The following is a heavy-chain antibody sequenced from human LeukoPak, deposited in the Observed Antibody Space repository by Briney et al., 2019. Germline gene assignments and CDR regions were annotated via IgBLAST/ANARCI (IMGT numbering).Heavy chain of an antibody. D-gene: IGHD2-2*01. J-gene: IGHJ6*02. CDR1: GGSISSSSYY. CDR2: IYYSGST. V-gene: IGHV4-39*01. CDR3: ARLSCSSTSCYCYYGMDV. Sequence: AETVTLTCTVSGGSISSSSYYWGWIRQPPGKGLEWIGSIYYSGSTYYNPSLKSRVTISVDTSKNQFSLKLSSVTAADTAVYYCARLSCSSTSCYCYYGMDVWGQGTTVTSSS.